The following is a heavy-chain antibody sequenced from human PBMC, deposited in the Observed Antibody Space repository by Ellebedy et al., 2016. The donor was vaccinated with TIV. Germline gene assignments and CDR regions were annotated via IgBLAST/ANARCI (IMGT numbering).Heavy chain of an antibody. V-gene: IGHV1-69*13. CDR1: GGTFSSHA. J-gene: IGHJ4*02. Sequence: APSVKVSCKASGGTFSSHAITWVRQAPGQGLEWMGGLIPIFDTANYAQKFQGRVTINADESTSTAYMEVSSQRTEDTAVYYCARSRGIAPPAFDYWGQGTLVTVSS. D-gene: IGHD6-13*01. CDR3: ARSRGIAPPAFDY. CDR2: LIPIFDTA.